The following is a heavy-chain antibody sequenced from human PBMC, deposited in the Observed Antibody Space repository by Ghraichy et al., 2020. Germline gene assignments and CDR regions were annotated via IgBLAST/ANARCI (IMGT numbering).Heavy chain of an antibody. J-gene: IGHJ4*02. CDR1: GGSISRYY. Sequence: ESLNISCTVSGGSISRYYWTWIRQPPGKGLEWIGYIHNSGSTNYNPSLKSRVTISVDTSKSQFSLKLSSVTAADTAVYYCARDAGASSAWYHLDYWGQGTLVTVFS. D-gene: IGHD6-19*01. V-gene: IGHV4-59*01. CDR2: IHNSGST. CDR3: ARDAGASSAWYHLDY.